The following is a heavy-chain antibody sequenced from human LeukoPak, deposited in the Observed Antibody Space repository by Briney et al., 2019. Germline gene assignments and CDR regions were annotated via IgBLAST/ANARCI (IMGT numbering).Heavy chain of an antibody. Sequence: GGSLRLSCAASGFSSRNYAMSWVRQAPGKGLEWVSAISGSGGSTYYADSVKGRFTISRDNSKNTLYLQMNSLRAEDTAVYYCAKPSHAADFDYWGQGTLVTVSS. CDR2: ISGSGGST. CDR3: AKPSHAADFDY. D-gene: IGHD6-25*01. CDR1: GFSSRNYA. J-gene: IGHJ4*02. V-gene: IGHV3-23*01.